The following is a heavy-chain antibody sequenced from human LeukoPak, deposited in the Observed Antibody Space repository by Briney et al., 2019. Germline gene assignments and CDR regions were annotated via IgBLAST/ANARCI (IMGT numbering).Heavy chain of an antibody. Sequence: GGSLRLSCAASGFTFSSYAMHWVRQAPGKGLEWVAVISIDGNNKYYADSVKGRFTISRDNSKNTPYLQMNSLRAEDTAVYYCARDKGGSYGVFDYWGQGTLVTISS. CDR1: GFTFSSYA. CDR3: ARDKGGSYGVFDY. J-gene: IGHJ4*02. D-gene: IGHD1-26*01. CDR2: ISIDGNNK. V-gene: IGHV3-30*04.